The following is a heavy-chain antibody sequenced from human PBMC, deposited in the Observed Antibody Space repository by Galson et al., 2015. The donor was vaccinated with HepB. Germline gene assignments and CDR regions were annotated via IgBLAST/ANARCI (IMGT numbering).Heavy chain of an antibody. CDR2: INSVSSHI. D-gene: IGHD3-3*01. Sequence: SLRLSCAAYGFTFSTYSMTWVRQAPGMGLEWVSSINSVSSHIYYADSVRGRFTISRDNAKNSLSLQMNSLRVEDTAVYYCVRARREVLRFFDSDNWGQGTLVTVSS. CDR1: GFTFSTYS. V-gene: IGHV3-21*01. CDR3: VRARREVLRFFDSDN. J-gene: IGHJ4*02.